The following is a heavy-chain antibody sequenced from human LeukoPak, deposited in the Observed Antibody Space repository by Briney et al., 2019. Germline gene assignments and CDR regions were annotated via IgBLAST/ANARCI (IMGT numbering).Heavy chain of an antibody. Sequence: SETLSLTCAVYGGSFSGYYWSWIRQPPGKGLEWIEEINHSGSTNYNPSLKSRVIISVDTSKNQFSLKLSSVTAADTAVYYCARRIRGALGYWGQGTLVTVSS. J-gene: IGHJ4*02. V-gene: IGHV4-34*01. CDR2: INHSGST. CDR3: ARRIRGALGY. D-gene: IGHD3-10*01. CDR1: GGSFSGYY.